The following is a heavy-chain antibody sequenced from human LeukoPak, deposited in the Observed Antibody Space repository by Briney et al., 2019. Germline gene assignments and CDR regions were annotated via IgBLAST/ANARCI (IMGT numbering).Heavy chain of an antibody. CDR3: AGGLGYCSSTSCYPTPEFDY. CDR2: IYTSGST. V-gene: IGHV4-4*07. Sequence: SETLSLTCTVSGGSIGSYYWSWIRQPAGKGLEWIGRIYTSGSTNYNPSLKSRVTISVDTSKNQFSLKLSFVTAADTAVYYCAGGLGYCSSTSCYPTPEFDYWGQGTLVTVSS. CDR1: GGSIGSYY. J-gene: IGHJ4*02. D-gene: IGHD2-2*01.